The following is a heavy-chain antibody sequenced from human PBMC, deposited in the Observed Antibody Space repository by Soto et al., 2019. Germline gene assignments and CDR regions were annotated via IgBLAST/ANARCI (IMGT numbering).Heavy chain of an antibody. V-gene: IGHV4-31*03. CDR3: ARDPGSGCYYSDL. D-gene: IGHD1-26*01. CDR2: IYYTGST. Sequence: SETRSLTCTVSGGSITSGGYYWSGIRQHPGKGLEWIGYIYYTGSTDYNPSLKSRLTISLDTSKNQVSLNLSSVTAAATAVYYCARDPGSGCYYSDLWGQGTLVTVSS. J-gene: IGHJ4*02. CDR1: GGSITSGGYY.